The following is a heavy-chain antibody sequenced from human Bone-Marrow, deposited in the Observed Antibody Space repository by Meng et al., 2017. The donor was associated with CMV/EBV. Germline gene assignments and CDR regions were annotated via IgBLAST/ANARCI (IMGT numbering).Heavy chain of an antibody. V-gene: IGHV3-13*01. J-gene: IGHJ6*02. Sequence: GESLKISCAASGFIFSDYDMHWVRQPIGKGLEWVSAIGTLADTFYPNSVKGGFTISRENAKRSVFLQINNLGAGDTAVYYCARASKDYLNGHWDYGMDVWGQGTAVTVSS. CDR1: GFIFSDYD. D-gene: IGHD1-1*01. CDR2: IGTLADT. CDR3: ARASKDYLNGHWDYGMDV.